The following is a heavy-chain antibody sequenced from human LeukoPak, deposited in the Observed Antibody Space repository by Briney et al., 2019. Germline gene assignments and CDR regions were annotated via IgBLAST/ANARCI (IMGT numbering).Heavy chain of an antibody. CDR1: AGSSGSGGYS. V-gene: IGHV4-39*01. Sequence: SETLSLTCTVSAGSSGSGGYSWSWIRQHPGKGLEWIGSIYYSGSTYYNPSLKSRVTISVDTSKDQFSLKLSSVTAADTAIYYCATGTGHYYYYYYMDVWGKGTTVTVSS. D-gene: IGHD1-1*01. J-gene: IGHJ6*03. CDR2: IYYSGST. CDR3: ATGTGHYYYYYYMDV.